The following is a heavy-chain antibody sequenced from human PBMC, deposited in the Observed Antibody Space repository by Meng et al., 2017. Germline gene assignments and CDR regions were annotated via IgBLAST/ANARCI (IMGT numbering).Heavy chain of an antibody. V-gene: IGHV3-23*04. J-gene: IGHJ4*02. D-gene: IGHD3-22*01. CDR1: GFTLSSYG. CDR3: AKNSVSSGYHYRD. Sequence: VREVVSGGGFVQPGGSLRLSCAASGFTLSSYGMTWVRQTPGKGLEWVSAISGSGSSTYYADSVKGRFTISRDNSKNMLFLQMNSLRGEDTAIYYCAKNSVSSGYHYRDWGQGTLVTVSS. CDR2: ISGSGSST.